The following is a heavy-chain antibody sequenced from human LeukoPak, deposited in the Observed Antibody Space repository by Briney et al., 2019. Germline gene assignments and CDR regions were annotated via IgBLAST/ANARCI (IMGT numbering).Heavy chain of an antibody. Sequence: GGSLRLSCAASGFTFSNYWMHWVRQAPGKGLEWVSRINDRANIISYADSVKGRFTISRENARNTLYLQMNSLTAEDTAVYYCVRDLILVWTPGDDFDHWGQGTLVTVSS. CDR2: INDRANII. D-gene: IGHD3-16*01. V-gene: IGHV3-74*01. J-gene: IGHJ4*02. CDR1: GFTFSNYW. CDR3: VRDLILVWTPGDDFDH.